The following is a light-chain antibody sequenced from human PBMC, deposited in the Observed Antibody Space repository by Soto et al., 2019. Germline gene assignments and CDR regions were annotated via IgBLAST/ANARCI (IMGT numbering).Light chain of an antibody. V-gene: IGKV3-11*01. Sequence: EIVLTQSPATLSLSPGERATLSCRASQSVSSYLAWYQQKPGQAPRLLIYDASNRGTGIPARFSGSGSGTDFTLTISSLEPEDFAVYYCQQRSNWPPTFRQGTKVEIK. J-gene: IGKJ1*01. CDR1: QSVSSY. CDR2: DAS. CDR3: QQRSNWPPT.